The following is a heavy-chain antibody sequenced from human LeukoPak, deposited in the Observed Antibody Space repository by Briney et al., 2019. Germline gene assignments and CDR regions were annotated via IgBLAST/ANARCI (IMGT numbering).Heavy chain of an antibody. CDR2: IKQDGSEK. Sequence: GGSLRLSCVVSGFTFSSYWMSWVRQAPGKGLEWVANIKQDGSEKYYVDSVKGRFTISRDNAKNSLYLQMNSLRAEDTAVYYCARASRYSSSWFFDYWGQGTLVTVSS. J-gene: IGHJ4*02. D-gene: IGHD6-13*01. CDR1: GFTFSSYW. CDR3: ARASRYSSSWFFDY. V-gene: IGHV3-7*01.